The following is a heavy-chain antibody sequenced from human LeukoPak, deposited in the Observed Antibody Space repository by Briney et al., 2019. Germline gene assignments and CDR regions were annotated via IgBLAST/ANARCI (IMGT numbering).Heavy chain of an antibody. CDR1: GGTFSSYA. V-gene: IGHV1-69*05. J-gene: IGHJ6*03. CDR2: IIPIFGTA. Sequence: SVKVSCKASGGTFSSYAISCVRQAPGQGLEWMGRIIPIFGTANYAQKFQGRVTITTDESTSTAYMELSSLRSEDTAVYYCARETPPPGYYYMDVWGKGTTVTVSS. CDR3: ARETPPPGYYYMDV.